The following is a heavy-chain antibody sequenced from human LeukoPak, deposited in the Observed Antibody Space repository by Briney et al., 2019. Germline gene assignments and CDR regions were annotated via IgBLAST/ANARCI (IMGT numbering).Heavy chain of an antibody. Sequence: SETLSLTCDVYGGSFSGYYWAWIRQPPGKGLEWIGEINHSGSTNYNPSLKSRVTISLDTSKIQFSLKLSSVAAADTAVYYCARGDRAYAYWGQGTLVTVSS. CDR3: ARGDRAYAY. J-gene: IGHJ4*02. CDR2: INHSGST. CDR1: GGSFSGYY. D-gene: IGHD5-12*01. V-gene: IGHV4-34*01.